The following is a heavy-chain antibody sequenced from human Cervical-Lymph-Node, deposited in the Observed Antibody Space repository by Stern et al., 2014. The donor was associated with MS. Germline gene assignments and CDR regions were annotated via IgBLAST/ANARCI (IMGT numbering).Heavy chain of an antibody. Sequence: EVHLVESGAEVKKPGESLKISCTGSGYSFTSYWIAWVRHMPGKGLEWMGIVDPGDSDTRYSPSFQGQVSISADKSTSTACLQWSSLKASDTAMYYCARTRYSSSWYTFDPWGQGTLVTVSS. D-gene: IGHD6-13*01. CDR2: VDPGDSDT. CDR1: GYSFTSYW. CDR3: ARTRYSSSWYTFDP. V-gene: IGHV5-51*03. J-gene: IGHJ5*02.